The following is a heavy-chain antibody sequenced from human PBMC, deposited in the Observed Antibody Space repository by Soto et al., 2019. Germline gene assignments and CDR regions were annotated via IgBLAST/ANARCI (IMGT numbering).Heavy chain of an antibody. V-gene: IGHV4-31*03. CDR1: GGSISSGGHY. CDR2: IYYPGNT. J-gene: IGHJ4*02. CDR3: ARDTGFHGSGSYYPLFDY. Sequence: SETLSLTCTVSGGSISSGGHYWSWIRQHPGKGLEWIGYIYYPGNTYYNPSLKSRVTISVDTSKNQFSLKLSSVTAADTAVYYCARDTGFHGSGSYYPLFDYWGQGTLVTVSS. D-gene: IGHD3-10*01.